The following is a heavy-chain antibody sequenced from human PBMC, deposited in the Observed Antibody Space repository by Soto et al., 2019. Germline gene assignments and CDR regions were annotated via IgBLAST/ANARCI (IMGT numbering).Heavy chain of an antibody. CDR1: GFTFSDYY. V-gene: IGHV3-11*01. J-gene: IGHJ6*02. D-gene: IGHD6-19*01. CDR3: AREAGPRGWYMFGYYYGMDV. Sequence: QVQLVESGGGLVKPGGSLRLSCAASGFTFSDYYMSWIRQAPGNGLEWVSYISSSGSTIYYADSVKGRFTISRDNAKNSLYLQMNSLRAEDTAVYYCAREAGPRGWYMFGYYYGMDVWGQGTTVTVSS. CDR2: ISSSGSTI.